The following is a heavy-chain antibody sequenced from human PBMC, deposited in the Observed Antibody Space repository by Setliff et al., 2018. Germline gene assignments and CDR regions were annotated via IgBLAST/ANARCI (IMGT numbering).Heavy chain of an antibody. CDR2: ISPDGTIT. CDR3: ASIDWGENFYNTDV. D-gene: IGHD7-27*01. Sequence: PGGSLRLSCEASGFTFRKYWMYWVRQVPGKGLVWVSRISPDGTITNYADSVKGRFTISRDNAKNTLYLQMNSLRGEDTAVYFCASIDWGENFYNTDVWGKGTTVTVSS. V-gene: IGHV3-74*01. J-gene: IGHJ6*03. CDR1: GFTFRKYW.